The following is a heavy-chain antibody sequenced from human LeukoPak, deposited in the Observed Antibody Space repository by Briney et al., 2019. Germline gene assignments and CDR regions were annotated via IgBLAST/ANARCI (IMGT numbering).Heavy chain of an antibody. D-gene: IGHD5-12*01. CDR1: GGSFSGYY. V-gene: IGHV4-34*01. J-gene: IGHJ4*02. CDR3: ARVRYSGYFDY. CDR2: INHSGST. Sequence: SETLSLTCAVYGGSFSGYYWSWIRQPPGKGLEWIGEINHSGSTSYNPSLKSRVTISVDTSKNQFSLKLSSVTAADTAVYYCARVRYSGYFDYWGQGTLVTVSS.